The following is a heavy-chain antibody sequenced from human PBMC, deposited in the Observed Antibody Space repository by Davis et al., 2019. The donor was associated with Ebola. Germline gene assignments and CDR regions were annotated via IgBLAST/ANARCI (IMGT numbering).Heavy chain of an antibody. J-gene: IGHJ6*02. CDR2: ISSSSSYI. CDR3: ARESIVVVPASNGMDV. D-gene: IGHD2-2*01. V-gene: IGHV3-21*01. Sequence: GESLKISCAASGFTFSSYSMNWVRQAPGKGLEWVSSISSSSSYIYYADSVKGRFTISRDNAKNSLYRQMNSLRAEDTAVYYCARESIVVVPASNGMDVWGQGTTVTVSS. CDR1: GFTFSSYS.